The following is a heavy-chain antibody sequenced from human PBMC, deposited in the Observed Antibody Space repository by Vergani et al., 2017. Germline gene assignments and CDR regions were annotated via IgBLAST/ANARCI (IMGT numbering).Heavy chain of an antibody. J-gene: IGHJ5*02. CDR1: GESIRSGSHY. Sequence: QVKLQESGPGLLKPSQTLSLTCTVSGESIRSGSHYWSWIRQPAGKGPEWIGYIYYSGSTYYNPSLKGRVTISVDTSKNQFSLKLSSVTAADTAVYYCARLGIVVVPAAGYDPWGQGTLVTVSS. CDR3: ARLGIVVVPAAGYDP. CDR2: IYYSGST. V-gene: IGHV4-30-4*08. D-gene: IGHD2-2*01.